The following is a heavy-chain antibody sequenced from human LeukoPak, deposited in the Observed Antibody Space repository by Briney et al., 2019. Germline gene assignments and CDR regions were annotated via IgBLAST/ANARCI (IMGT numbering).Heavy chain of an antibody. D-gene: IGHD3-22*01. Sequence: SGGSLRLSCAASGFTFSNYWMHWVRQAPGKGLVWVSHINNDGSSTSYADSVKGRFTISRDNAKNTLSLQMNSLRAEDTAVYYCARVGSSGYYPFDYWGQGTLVTVSS. CDR1: GFTFSNYW. V-gene: IGHV3-74*01. CDR3: ARVGSSGYYPFDY. CDR2: INNDGSST. J-gene: IGHJ4*02.